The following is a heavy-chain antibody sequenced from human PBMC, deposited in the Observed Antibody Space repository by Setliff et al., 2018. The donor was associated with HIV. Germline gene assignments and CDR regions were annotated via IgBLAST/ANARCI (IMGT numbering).Heavy chain of an antibody. V-gene: IGHV2-70*04. CDR3: ARTYKNDSSDYRFDF. Sequence: ESGPTLVNPTQTLPLTCTFSGLSLTNSGLGISLVRQSPGKAPEWLGRIDWDDDKFYSTSLKTSLTISKDTSKNQVGLTMTNMDPVDTATYYCARTYKNDSSDYRFDFWGPGTLVTVSS. D-gene: IGHD3-22*01. J-gene: IGHJ4*02. CDR2: IDWDDDK. CDR1: GLSLTNSGLG.